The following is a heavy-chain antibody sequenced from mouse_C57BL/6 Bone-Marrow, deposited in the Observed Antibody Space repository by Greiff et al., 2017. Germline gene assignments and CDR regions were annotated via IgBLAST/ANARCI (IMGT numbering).Heavy chain of an antibody. J-gene: IGHJ2*01. Sequence: QVQLQQSGPGLVQPSQSLSITCTVSGFSLTSYGVHWVRQSPGKGLEWLGVIWSGGSTDYNAAFISSLSISKDNSKSQVFFKMNSLQADDTAIYYCARNLRGLPNFDYWGQGTTLTVSS. D-gene: IGHD2-2*01. CDR1: GFSLTSYG. CDR2: IWSGGST. CDR3: ARNLRGLPNFDY. V-gene: IGHV2-2*01.